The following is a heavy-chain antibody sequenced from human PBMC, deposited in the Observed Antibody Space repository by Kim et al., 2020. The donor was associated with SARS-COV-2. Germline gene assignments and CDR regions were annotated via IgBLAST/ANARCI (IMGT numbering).Heavy chain of an antibody. CDR1: GFTFSNYA. V-gene: IGHV3-23*01. CDR3: VKVRHIWDNYRPGEADY. D-gene: IGHD3-16*02. CDR2: ISGSGGNT. Sequence: GGSLRLSCAASGFTFSNYAMTWVRQAPGKGLEWVSAISGSGGNTYYADSVKGRFTISRDNSKNTLYLQMNSLRAEDTAVYYCVKVRHIWDNYRPGEADYWGQGTLVTVSS. J-gene: IGHJ4*02.